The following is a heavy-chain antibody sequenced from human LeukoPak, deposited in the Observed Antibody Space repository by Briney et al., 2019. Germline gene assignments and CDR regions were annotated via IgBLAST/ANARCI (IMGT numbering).Heavy chain of an antibody. D-gene: IGHD2-2*01. CDR3: ALSGSGAAAMYRWFDP. V-gene: IGHV4-61*02. Sequence: SQTRSLTCTVSGGSISSGSYYWSWIRQPAGMGLEWIGRIYTSGSTNYNPSLKSRVTISVDTSKNTFSLKLSSVTAADTAVYYCALSGSGAAAMYRWFDPWGQGTLVTVSS. J-gene: IGHJ5*02. CDR1: GGSISSGSYY. CDR2: IYTSGST.